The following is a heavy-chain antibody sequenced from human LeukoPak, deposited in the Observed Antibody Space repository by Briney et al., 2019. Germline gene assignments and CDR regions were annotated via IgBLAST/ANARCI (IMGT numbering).Heavy chain of an antibody. CDR1: GGSFSGYY. CDR2: INHSGST. J-gene: IGHJ4*02. CDR3: ARVGPYYDFWSGYYF. Sequence: PSETLSLTCAVYGGSFSGYYWSWIRQPPGKGLDWIGEINHSGSTNYNPSLKSRVTISVDTSKNQFSLKLSSVTAADTAVYYCARVGPYYDFWSGYYFWGQGTPVTVSS. D-gene: IGHD3-3*01. V-gene: IGHV4-34*01.